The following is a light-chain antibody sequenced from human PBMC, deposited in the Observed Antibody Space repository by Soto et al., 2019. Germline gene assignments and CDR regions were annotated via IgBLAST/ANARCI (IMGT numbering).Light chain of an antibody. CDR2: AAS. J-gene: IGKJ1*01. CDR3: QQLNSYSWT. CDR1: QGISGS. V-gene: IGKV1-9*01. Sequence: DIQLTQSPSFLSASVGDRVTITCRARQGISGSLAWYQQKQGKAPKLLIYAASTLQTGVPSRFSGSGSGTEFTLTISSLQPEDFATYYCQQLNSYSWTFGQGTKVDIK.